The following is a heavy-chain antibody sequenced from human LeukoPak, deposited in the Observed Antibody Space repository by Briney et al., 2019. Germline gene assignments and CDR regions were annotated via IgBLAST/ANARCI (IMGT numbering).Heavy chain of an antibody. CDR2: IYSGGSK. Sequence: GGSLRLSCAASGFTLSSYAMSWVRQAPGKGLEWVSVIYSGGSKYYADSVKGRFTISRDNSKNTLYLQMNSLRAEDTAVYYCARVLSGRGSLYSYYYYMDVWGKGTTVTISS. D-gene: IGHD3-10*01. J-gene: IGHJ6*03. V-gene: IGHV3-53*01. CDR3: ARVLSGRGSLYSYYYYMDV. CDR1: GFTLSSYA.